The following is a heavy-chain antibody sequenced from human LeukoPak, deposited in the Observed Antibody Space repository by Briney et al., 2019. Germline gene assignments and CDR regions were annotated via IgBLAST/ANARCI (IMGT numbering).Heavy chain of an antibody. D-gene: IGHD3-9*01. CDR3: ARAPSALRYFDWSGYMDV. CDR1: GFTFSDSY. V-gene: IGHV3-11*04. J-gene: IGHJ6*03. CDR2: ISSSGSTI. Sequence: PGGSLRLSCAASGFTFSDSYMNWVRKAPGMGLEWVSYISSSGSTIYYADSVKGRFTISRDNAKNSLYLQMNSLRAEDTAVYYCARAPSALRYFDWSGYMDVWGKGTTVTISS.